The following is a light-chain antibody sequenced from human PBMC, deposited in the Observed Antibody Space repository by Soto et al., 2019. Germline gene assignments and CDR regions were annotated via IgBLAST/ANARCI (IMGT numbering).Light chain of an antibody. CDR1: QSLSSNFQARYQQSPGQAPSSY. J-gene: IGKJ3*01. V-gene: IGKV3-20*01. Sequence: IVLTQSPGTLSLSPGDRATLSCRAGQSLSSNFQARYQQSPGQAPSSYLAWYQQKPGQAPRLLISGASSRATGIPDRFSGSGSGTDFTLTISGLEPEDFAVYYCQQYGSSPFTFGPGTRVDI. CDR3: QQYGSSPFT. CDR2: GAS.